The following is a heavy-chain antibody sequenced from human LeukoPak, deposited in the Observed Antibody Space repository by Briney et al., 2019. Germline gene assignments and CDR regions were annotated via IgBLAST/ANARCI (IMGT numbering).Heavy chain of an antibody. CDR3: ARGNTGYNSNWGRDFDC. J-gene: IGHJ4*02. CDR1: GFTVSSSY. D-gene: IGHD4-11*01. V-gene: IGHV3-53*01. Sequence: KPGGSLRLSCTASGFTVSSSYLSWVRQAPGKGLEWVSVIYSGGDTYYADSVKGRCTVSRDISKNTLYLQMNSLRAEDTAVYYCARGNTGYNSNWGRDFDCWGQGTLVTVSS. CDR2: IYSGGDT.